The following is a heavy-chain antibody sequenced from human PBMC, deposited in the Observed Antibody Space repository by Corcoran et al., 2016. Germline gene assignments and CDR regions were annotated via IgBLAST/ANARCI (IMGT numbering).Heavy chain of an antibody. CDR2: IYYSGST. Sequence: QVQLQESGPGLVKPSETLSLTCTVSGGSVSSGSYYWSWIRQPPGKGLEWIGYIYYSGSTNYNPSLKSRVTISVDTSKNQFSLKLSSVTAADTAVYYCARDWGRTGTTYYYGMDVWGQGTTVTVSS. J-gene: IGHJ6*02. V-gene: IGHV4-61*01. CDR1: GGSVSSGSYY. D-gene: IGHD1-7*01. CDR3: ARDWGRTGTTYYYGMDV.